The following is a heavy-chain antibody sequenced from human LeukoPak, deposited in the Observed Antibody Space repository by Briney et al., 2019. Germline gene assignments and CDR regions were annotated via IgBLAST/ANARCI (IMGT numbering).Heavy chain of an antibody. CDR1: GFTLRSYV. Sequence: GGSLRLSCAASGFTLRSYVMHWVRQAPGKGLEYVSAISSNGGSTYYANSVKGRFTVSRDNSKNTLYLQMGSLRAEEMAVCYCARGVDQLLSPFDHWGQGTLVTVSS. CDR3: ARGVDQLLSPFDH. J-gene: IGHJ4*02. CDR2: ISSNGGST. D-gene: IGHD2-2*01. V-gene: IGHV3-64*01.